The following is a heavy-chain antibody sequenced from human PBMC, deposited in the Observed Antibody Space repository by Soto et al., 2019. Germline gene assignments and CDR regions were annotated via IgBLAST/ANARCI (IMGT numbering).Heavy chain of an antibody. Sequence: GGSLRLSCAASGFTFSSYAMSWVRQAPGKGLEWVSAISGSGGSTYYADSVKGRFTISRDNSKNTLYLQMNSLRAEDTAVYYYAKDLDSYEGYYYYGMDVWGQGTTVTVS. J-gene: IGHJ6*02. CDR2: ISGSGGST. CDR1: GFTFSSYA. CDR3: AKDLDSYEGYYYYGMDV. V-gene: IGHV3-23*01. D-gene: IGHD5-18*01.